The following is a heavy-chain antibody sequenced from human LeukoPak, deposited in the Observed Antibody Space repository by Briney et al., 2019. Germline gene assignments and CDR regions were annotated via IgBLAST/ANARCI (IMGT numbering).Heavy chain of an antibody. D-gene: IGHD2-15*01. CDR3: ARRHCSGGSCYSNNDIDY. CDR1: GFTFSSYE. V-gene: IGHV4-34*01. CDR2: INHSGST. J-gene: IGHJ4*02. Sequence: GSLRLSCAASGFTFSSYEMNWVRQAPGKGLEWIGEINHSGSTNYNPSLKSRVTISVDTSKNQFSLKLSSVTAADTAVYYCARRHCSGGSCYSNNDIDYWGQGTLVTVSS.